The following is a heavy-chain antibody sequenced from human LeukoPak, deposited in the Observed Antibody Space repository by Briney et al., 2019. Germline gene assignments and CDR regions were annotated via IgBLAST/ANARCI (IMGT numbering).Heavy chain of an antibody. CDR2: IKRKSDGGTA. V-gene: IGHV3-15*01. D-gene: IGHD2-15*01. J-gene: IGHJ1*01. CDR3: TTGYCSASSCVLWR. CDR1: GLTFTNAY. Sequence: GGSLRLSCAASGLTFTNAYMDWVRQAPGKGLEWVGRIKRKSDGGTADHAAPVKGRFTISRDDSQSKLYLHIDSLKTEDTGTYYCTTGYCSASSCVLWRWGQGTLVTVSS.